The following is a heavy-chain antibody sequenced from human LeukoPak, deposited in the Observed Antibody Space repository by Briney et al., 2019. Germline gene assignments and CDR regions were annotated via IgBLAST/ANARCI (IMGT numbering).Heavy chain of an antibody. CDR1: GYTFTGYY. CDR2: FDPEDGET. J-gene: IGHJ3*02. V-gene: IGHV1-24*01. Sequence: ASVKVSCKASGYTFTGYYMHWVRQAPGKGLEWLGGFDPEDGETIYAQKFQGRVTMTEDTSTDTAYMELSSLRSEDTAVYYCASTSGTTTMYADAFDIWGQGTMVTVSS. D-gene: IGHD2/OR15-2a*01. CDR3: ASTSGTTTMYADAFDI.